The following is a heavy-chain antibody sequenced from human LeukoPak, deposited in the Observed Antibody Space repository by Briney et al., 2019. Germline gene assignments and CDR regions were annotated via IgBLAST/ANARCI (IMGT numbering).Heavy chain of an antibody. V-gene: IGHV1-69*13. J-gene: IGHJ4*02. CDR3: ARGVDLGLNYYDSSGYYTPFDY. D-gene: IGHD3-22*01. CDR1: GGTFSSYA. Sequence: SVKVSCKASGGTFSSYAISWVRQAPGQGLEWMGGIIPIFGTANYAQKFQGRVTITADESTSTAYTELSSLRSEDTAVYYCARGVDLGLNYYDSSGYYTPFDYWGQGTLVTVSS. CDR2: IIPIFGTA.